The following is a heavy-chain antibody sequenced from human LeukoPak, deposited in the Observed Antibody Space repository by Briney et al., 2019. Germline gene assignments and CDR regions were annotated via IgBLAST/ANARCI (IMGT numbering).Heavy chain of an antibody. J-gene: IGHJ4*02. V-gene: IGHV4-34*01. D-gene: IGHD5-24*01. CDR3: ARGRLQRWLQSPFDY. Sequence: SETLSITCAVYGGSFSGYYWSWIRQPPGKGLEWIGEINHSGSTNYNPSLKSRVTISVDTSKNQFSLKLSSVTAADTAVYYCARGRLQRWLQSPFDYWGQGTLVTVSS. CDR2: INHSGST. CDR1: GGSFSGYY.